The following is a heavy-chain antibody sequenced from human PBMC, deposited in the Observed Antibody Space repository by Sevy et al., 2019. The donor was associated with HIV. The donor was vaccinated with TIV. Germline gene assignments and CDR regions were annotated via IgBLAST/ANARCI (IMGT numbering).Heavy chain of an antibody. V-gene: IGHV3-23*01. CDR3: AREGCTKPHDY. CDR1: GFTFSKYS. CDR2: LSFGGGEI. D-gene: IGHD2-8*01. J-gene: IGHJ4*02. Sequence: GGSLRLSCAASGFTFSKYSMTGVRQPPGKGLEWVSTLSFGGGEINYADSVKGRFTISRDNSKSSVYLQMNNLRPEDTAVYYCAREGCTKPHDYWGQGTLVTVSS.